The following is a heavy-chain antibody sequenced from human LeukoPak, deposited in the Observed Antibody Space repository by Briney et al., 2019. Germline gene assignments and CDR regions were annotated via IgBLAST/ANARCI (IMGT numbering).Heavy chain of an antibody. J-gene: IGHJ3*01. CDR2: IYTSGGT. CDR3: AKSNCFGLIDN. V-gene: IGHV4-61*09. CDR1: GGSISSGSYY. D-gene: IGHD2/OR15-2a*01. Sequence: SSQTLSLTCTVSGGSISSGSYYWSWIRQPAGKGLEWIGHIYTSGGTNYNPSLKSRVTISLDTSRNQFSLKLNSVTAADTAVYYRAKSNCFGLIDNRGQGKMGNVSS.